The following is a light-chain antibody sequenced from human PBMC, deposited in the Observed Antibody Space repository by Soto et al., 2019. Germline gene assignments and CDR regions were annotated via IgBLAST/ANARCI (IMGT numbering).Light chain of an antibody. CDR2: WAS. CDR3: QQCSGIPRT. CDR1: QSVLYNSNNKSY. V-gene: IGKV4-1*01. J-gene: IGKJ1*01. Sequence: DIVMTQSPDSLAVSLGERATINCKSSQSVLYNSNNKSYLAWYQQKPGQPPKLLIYWASTRESGVPDRFSGSGSVTDFTLTISSLQAEDVAVYYCQQCSGIPRTFGQGTKVEIK.